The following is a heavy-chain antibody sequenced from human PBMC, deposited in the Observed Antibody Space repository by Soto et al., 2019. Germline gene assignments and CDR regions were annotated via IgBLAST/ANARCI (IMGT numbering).Heavy chain of an antibody. CDR2: TRNKANSYTT. CDR3: ARGSGSYLSWFDP. D-gene: IGHD1-26*01. V-gene: IGHV3-72*01. J-gene: IGHJ5*02. Sequence: EVQLVESGGGLVQPGGSLRLSCAASGFIFSDHYMDWVRQAPGKGLEWVGRTRNKANSYTTENAASVKGRFTISTDDSKNSLYLQMNRLHTEDTAMYYCARGSGSYLSWFDPWGQGTLVTVSS. CDR1: GFIFSDHY.